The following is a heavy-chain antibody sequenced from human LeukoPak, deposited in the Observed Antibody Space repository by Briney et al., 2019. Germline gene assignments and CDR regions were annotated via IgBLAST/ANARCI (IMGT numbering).Heavy chain of an antibody. D-gene: IGHD6-13*01. CDR2: FDPEDGET. CDR3: ATVPNPRSVYSSSWYFGY. CDR1: GYTLTELS. Sequence: ASVKVSCKVSGYTLTELSMHWVRRAPGKGLEWVGGFDPEDGETIYAQKFQGRVTMTEDTSTDTAYMELSSLRSEDTAVYYCATVPNPRSVYSSSWYFGYWGQGTLVTVSS. J-gene: IGHJ4*02. V-gene: IGHV1-24*01.